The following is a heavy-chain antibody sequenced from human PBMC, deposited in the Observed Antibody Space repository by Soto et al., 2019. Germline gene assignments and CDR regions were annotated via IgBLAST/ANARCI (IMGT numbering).Heavy chain of an antibody. J-gene: IGHJ1*01. CDR1: GYTFTTYP. Sequence: QVQLVQSGAEVKKPGASVKVSCKASGYTFTTYPIHWVRQAPGQRLEWMGWINAGNGNTKYSQKFQGRVTITRDTSASTAYMELSSLRSEDTAVYYCATPSPLCVGDSGGCDFQPWGQGTLVTVSS. V-gene: IGHV1-3*01. D-gene: IGHD2-21*02. CDR2: INAGNGNT. CDR3: ATPSPLCVGDSGGCDFQP.